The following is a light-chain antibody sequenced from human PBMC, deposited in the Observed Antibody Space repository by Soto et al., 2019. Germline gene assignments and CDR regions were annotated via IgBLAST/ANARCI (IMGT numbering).Light chain of an antibody. CDR2: GAS. Sequence: EIVLTQSPGTLSLSPWERATLSCSASQSVSSSYLAWYQQKPGQAPRLLIYGASSRATGIPDRFSGSGSGTDFTLTISRLEPEDFAVYYCQQYGSSPAVTFGGGTKVEIK. CDR3: QQYGSSPAVT. CDR1: QSVSSSY. J-gene: IGKJ4*01. V-gene: IGKV3-20*01.